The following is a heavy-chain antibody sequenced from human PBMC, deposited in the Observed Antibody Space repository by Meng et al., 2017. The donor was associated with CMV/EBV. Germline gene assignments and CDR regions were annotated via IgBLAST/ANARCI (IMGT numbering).Heavy chain of an antibody. CDR1: GGSISSYY. CDR2: IYYSGST. J-gene: IGHJ4*02. V-gene: IGHV4-59*01. CDR3: ERGGYGGYGRLGLDY. Sequence: GPRRLSCTVPGGSISSYYWSWIRQPPGKGLEWIGYIYYSGSTNYNPSLTSRVTLSVDTSKNQFSLKLSSVTAADPAMYFCERGGYGGYGRLGLDYWGQGTLVTVSS. D-gene: IGHD5-12*01.